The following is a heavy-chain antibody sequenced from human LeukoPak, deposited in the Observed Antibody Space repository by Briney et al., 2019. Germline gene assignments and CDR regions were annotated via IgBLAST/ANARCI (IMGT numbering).Heavy chain of an antibody. CDR3: VRDPSGSGFAFDS. CDR2: IWFDGSNK. D-gene: IGHD1-14*01. V-gene: IGHV3-33*01. CDR1: GFIFSNDA. Sequence: GRSLRLSCAASGFIFSNDAMHWVRQAPGKGLEWVAFIWFDGSNKHYADSVKGRFTISRDNSEDTLYLQMNSLRAEDTVVYYCVRDPSGSGFAFDSWGQGALVTVSS. J-gene: IGHJ4*02.